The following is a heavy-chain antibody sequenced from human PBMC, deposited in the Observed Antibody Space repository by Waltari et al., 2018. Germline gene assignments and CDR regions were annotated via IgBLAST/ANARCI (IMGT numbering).Heavy chain of an antibody. CDR1: GGSISSGSYY. Sequence: QVQLQESGPGLVKPSQTLSLTCPVSGGSISSGSYYWSWIRQPAGKGLEWIGYIYTSGSTNYNPSLKSRVTISVDTSKNQFSLKLSSVTAADTAVYYCATGLEYSGYDRGRTDAFDIWGQGTMVTVSS. CDR3: ATGLEYSGYDRGRTDAFDI. D-gene: IGHD5-12*01. CDR2: IYTSGST. V-gene: IGHV4-61*09. J-gene: IGHJ3*02.